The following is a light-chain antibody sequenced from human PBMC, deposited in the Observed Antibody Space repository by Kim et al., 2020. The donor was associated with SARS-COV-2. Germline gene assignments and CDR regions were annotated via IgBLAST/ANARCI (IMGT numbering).Light chain of an antibody. V-gene: IGKV3-20*01. CDR1: ESISSSY. Sequence: EVVLMQSPGTLSLSPGESVSLSCKSTESISSSYLAWYQQRLGQAPRLLIFGASNRAADIPDRFSGRGSGTDFTLTIGRLEPEDFAVYFCQHYGASYSFGPGTKLEI. CDR2: GAS. CDR3: QHYGASYS. J-gene: IGKJ2*03.